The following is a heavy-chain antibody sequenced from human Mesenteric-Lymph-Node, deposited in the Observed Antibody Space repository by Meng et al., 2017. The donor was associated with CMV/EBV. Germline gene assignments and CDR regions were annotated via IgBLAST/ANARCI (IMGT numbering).Heavy chain of an antibody. CDR2: INPNSGGT. V-gene: IGHV1-2*02. J-gene: IGHJ4*02. D-gene: IGHD4-11*01. CDR1: GYTFTGYY. CDR3: ARLGADYSTGPDY. Sequence: ASVKVSCKASGYTFTGYYLHWVRRAPGQGLEWMGWINPNSGGTNYAQKFQGRVTMTRDTSISTAYMELSSLRSDDTAVYYCARLGADYSTGPDYWDQGTLVTVSS.